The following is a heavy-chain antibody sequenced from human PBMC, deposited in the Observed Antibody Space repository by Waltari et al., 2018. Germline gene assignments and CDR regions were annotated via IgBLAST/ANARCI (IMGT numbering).Heavy chain of an antibody. J-gene: IGHJ2*01. CDR3: ARPSNWGWYFDL. CDR2: ISHSSGTI. CDR1: GFIFSDYF. D-gene: IGHD7-27*01. Sequence: QVQLVESGGGLVRPGGSLGLSCAASGFIFSDYFMSWIRQAPGKGLEWVSYISHSSGTIYYSDSVKGRFTIFRDNAKNSLYLQMNSLRAEDTAVYFCARPSNWGWYFDLWGRGTRVTVSS. V-gene: IGHV3-11*04.